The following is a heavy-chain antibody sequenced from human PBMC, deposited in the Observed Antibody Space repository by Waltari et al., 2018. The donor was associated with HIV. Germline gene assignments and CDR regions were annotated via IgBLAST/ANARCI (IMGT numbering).Heavy chain of an antibody. D-gene: IGHD3-22*01. J-gene: IGHJ5*02. CDR2: IYYSGNT. CDR3: ARTHDFDRSGYSFDP. V-gene: IGHV4-39*07. CDR1: GASLTSNTFY. Sequence: QLHESGPGLVKPSETLSLTCTVSGASLTSNTFYWGWVRQPPGKGLEFIGTIYYSGNTYYNASLKPRVTMSVDRSKNQFFLHLRSVSAADTAIYFCARTHDFDRSGYSFDPWGQGILVRVSA.